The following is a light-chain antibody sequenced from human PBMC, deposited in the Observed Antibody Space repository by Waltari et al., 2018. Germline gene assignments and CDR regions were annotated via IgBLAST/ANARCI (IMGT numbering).Light chain of an antibody. CDR2: QDV. CDR1: ELEKRY. J-gene: IGLJ1*01. CDR3: QAWDSGVAGV. V-gene: IGLV3-1*01. Sequence: SYDLIQSPSVSVSPGQTATITCSGDELEKRYVCWYQQKPGQSPVLVIYQDVRRPSEIPERFAGSNSGNTATLTISGTQPMDEAVDYCQAWDSGVAGVFGTGTKVTVL.